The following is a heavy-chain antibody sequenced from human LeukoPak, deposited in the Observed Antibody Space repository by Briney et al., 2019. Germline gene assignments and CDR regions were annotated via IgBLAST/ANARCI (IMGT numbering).Heavy chain of an antibody. D-gene: IGHD4-17*01. Sequence: QPGRSLRLSCAASGFTFSTYSMNWVRQAPAKGLEWVSDISSSSNTIYYADSVRGRFTISRDNAKNSLYLQMNSLRDDDTAVYYCARGYYGDYVDYWGQGTLVTVSS. J-gene: IGHJ4*02. CDR3: ARGYYGDYVDY. CDR2: ISSSSNTI. CDR1: GFTFSTYS. V-gene: IGHV3-48*02.